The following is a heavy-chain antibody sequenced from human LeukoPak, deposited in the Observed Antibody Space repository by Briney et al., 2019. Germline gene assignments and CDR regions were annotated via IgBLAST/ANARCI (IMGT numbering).Heavy chain of an antibody. V-gene: IGHV4-34*01. D-gene: IGHD6-13*01. CDR2: INHSEST. J-gene: IGHJ5*02. CDR1: GGSFSGYY. Sequence: SETLSLTCAVYGGSFSGYYWSWIRQPPGKGLEWIGEINHSESTNYNPSLKSRVTISVDTSKNQFSLKLSSVTAADTALYYCARAYSSSWYWNWFDPWGQGTLVTVSS. CDR3: ARAYSSSWYWNWFDP.